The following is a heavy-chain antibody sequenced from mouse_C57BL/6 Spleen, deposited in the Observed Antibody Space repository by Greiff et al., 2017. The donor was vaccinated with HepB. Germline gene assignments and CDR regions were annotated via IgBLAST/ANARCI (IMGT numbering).Heavy chain of an antibody. CDR1: GFTFTDYY. V-gene: IGHV7-3*01. Sequence: EVKVEESGGGLVQPGGSLSLSCAASGFTFTDYYMSWVRQPPGKALEWLGFIRNKANGYTTEYSASVKGRFTISRDNFQSILVLQMNALRAEDSATYYCARYGDYYGSSYAMDYWGQGTSVTVSS. CDR3: ARYGDYYGSSYAMDY. J-gene: IGHJ4*01. CDR2: IRNKANGYTT. D-gene: IGHD1-1*01.